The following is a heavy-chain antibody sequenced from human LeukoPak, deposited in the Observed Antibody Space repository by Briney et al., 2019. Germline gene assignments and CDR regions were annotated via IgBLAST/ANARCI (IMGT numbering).Heavy chain of an antibody. CDR3: ANSQRDSYYHYGMDV. J-gene: IGHJ6*02. CDR1: GFTFRSYA. CDR2: ISCDGNNK. V-gene: IGHV3-30-3*01. D-gene: IGHD3-10*01. Sequence: PGRSLRLSCAASGFTFRSYAMHWVRQAPGKGLEWVAVISCDGNNKYYAASVKGRFTISRDNSMNMLYLQMNSLRAEDTAVYYCANSQRDSYYHYGMDVWGQGTTVTVSS.